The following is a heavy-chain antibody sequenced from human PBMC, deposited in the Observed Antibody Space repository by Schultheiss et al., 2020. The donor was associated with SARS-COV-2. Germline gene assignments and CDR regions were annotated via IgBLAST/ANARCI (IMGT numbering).Heavy chain of an antibody. CDR2: IYTSGST. D-gene: IGHD5-12*01. CDR3: ASSGYDAFDI. Sequence: SQTLSLTCTVSGGSISSYYWSWIRQPAGKGLEWIGRIYTSGSTNYNPSLKSRVTISVDTSKNQFSLKLSSVTAADTAVYYCASSGYDAFDIWGQGTMVTVSS. CDR1: GGSISSYY. J-gene: IGHJ3*02. V-gene: IGHV4-4*07.